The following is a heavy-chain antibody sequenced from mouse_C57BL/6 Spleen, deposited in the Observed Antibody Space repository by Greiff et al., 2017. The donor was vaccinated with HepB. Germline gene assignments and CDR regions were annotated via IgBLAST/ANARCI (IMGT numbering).Heavy chain of an antibody. J-gene: IGHJ3*01. CDR3: TLYDGQSWFAY. Sequence: EVQLQQSGAELVRPGASVKLSCTASGFNIKDDYMHWVKQRPEQGLEWIGWIDPENGDTEYASKFQGKATITADTSSNTAYLLLSSLTSGDTAVYYCTLYDGQSWFAYWGQGTLVTVSA. D-gene: IGHD2-3*01. CDR1: GFNIKDDY. V-gene: IGHV14-4*01. CDR2: IDPENGDT.